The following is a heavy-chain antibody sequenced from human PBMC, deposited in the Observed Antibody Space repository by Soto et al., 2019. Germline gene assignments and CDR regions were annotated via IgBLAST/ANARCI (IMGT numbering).Heavy chain of an antibody. D-gene: IGHD2-2*01. J-gene: IGHJ4*02. V-gene: IGHV3-30*18. Sequence: QVQLVESGGGVVQPGRSLRLSCAASGFTFSSYGMHWVRQAPGKGLEWVAVISYEGSNKYYADSVKGRFTISRDNSKNTLYLQMNSLRAEDTAVYYCAKENPSTMPNDHWGQGTLVTVSS. CDR1: GFTFSSYG. CDR2: ISYEGSNK. CDR3: AKENPSTMPNDH.